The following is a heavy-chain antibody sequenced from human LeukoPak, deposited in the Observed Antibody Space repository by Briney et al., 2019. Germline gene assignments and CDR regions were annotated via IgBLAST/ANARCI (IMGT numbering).Heavy chain of an antibody. D-gene: IGHD2-2*01. CDR1: GGSVGSNI. CDR3: ARGWGIPAPISWFDP. CDR2: IVPIFGKT. Sequence: AAGKVSCKAAGGSVGSNIIGWVRQAPGQGLEWMGGIVPIFGKTKYAQKFQGRVTITTDESSSTACMELSSLRSDDTAIYYCARGWGIPAPISWFDPWGQGTLVTVSS. V-gene: IGHV1-69*05. J-gene: IGHJ5*02.